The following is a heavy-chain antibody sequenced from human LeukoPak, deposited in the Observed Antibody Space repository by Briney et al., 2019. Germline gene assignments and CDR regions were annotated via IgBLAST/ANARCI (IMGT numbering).Heavy chain of an antibody. CDR1: GGSISSYY. CDR2: IYTSGST. J-gene: IGHJ2*01. D-gene: IGHD3-10*01. V-gene: IGHV4-4*07. CDR3: ARGWFGDVAADYWYFDL. Sequence: SETLSLTCTVSGGSISSYYWSWIRQPAGKGLEWIGRIYTSGSTIYNPSLKSRVTMSVDTSKNQFSLKLSSVTAADTAVYYCARGWFGDVAADYWYFDLWGRGTLVTVSS.